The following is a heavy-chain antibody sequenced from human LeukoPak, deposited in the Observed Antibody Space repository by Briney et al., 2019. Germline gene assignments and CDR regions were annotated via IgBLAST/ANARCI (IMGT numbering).Heavy chain of an antibody. CDR1: GFTFSSYA. D-gene: IGHD6-19*01. Sequence: GGSLRLSCAASGFTFSSYAMSWVRQAPGKGLEWVSAISGSGTSTYYADSVKGRFTISRDNSKNTLYLQMNSLRTEDTAMYYCAKDLGIAVSGTEIDFWGQGTLVTVSS. V-gene: IGHV3-23*01. CDR3: AKDLGIAVSGTEIDF. J-gene: IGHJ4*02. CDR2: ISGSGTST.